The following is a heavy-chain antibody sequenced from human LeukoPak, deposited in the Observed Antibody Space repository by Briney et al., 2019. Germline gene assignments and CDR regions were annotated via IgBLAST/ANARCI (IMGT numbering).Heavy chain of an antibody. J-gene: IGHJ4*02. Sequence: GGSLRLSCAGSGCRFVDYGMKWVRQARGKGVDGVSGINWNGTTTGYADSVKGRSTISRDNAKKSLYLQMNSLRAGDTALYYCVRGSGSGYYGHDYWGQGTLVTVSS. CDR2: INWNGTTT. V-gene: IGHV3-20*04. CDR1: GCRFVDYG. D-gene: IGHD3-22*01. CDR3: VRGSGSGYYGHDY.